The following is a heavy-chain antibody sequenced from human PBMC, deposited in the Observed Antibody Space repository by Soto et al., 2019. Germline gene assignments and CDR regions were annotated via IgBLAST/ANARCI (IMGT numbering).Heavy chain of an antibody. D-gene: IGHD5-18*01. J-gene: IGHJ6*03. Sequence: PSEPLSLTCAVYGVSFSGYYWSWIRQPPGKGLEWIGYIYYSGSTNYNPSLKSRVTISVDTSKNQFSLKLSSVTAADTAVYYCARDLATAMGDYYYYYMDVWGKGTTVTVSS. CDR2: IYYSGST. CDR3: ARDLATAMGDYYYYYMDV. V-gene: IGHV4-59*01. CDR1: GVSFSGYY.